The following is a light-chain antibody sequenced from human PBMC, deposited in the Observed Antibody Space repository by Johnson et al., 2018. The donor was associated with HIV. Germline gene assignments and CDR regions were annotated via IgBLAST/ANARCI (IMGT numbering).Light chain of an antibody. CDR1: SSNIGNNY. J-gene: IGLJ1*01. CDR3: GTWDSSLSAGV. Sequence: SVLTQPPSVSAAPGQKVTISCSGSSSNIGNNYVSWYQQLPGTAPKLLIYENNKRPSGIPDRFSGSKSGPSATLGITGLQTGDEADYYCGTWDSSLSAGVFGTGTKVTVL. V-gene: IGLV1-51*02. CDR2: ENN.